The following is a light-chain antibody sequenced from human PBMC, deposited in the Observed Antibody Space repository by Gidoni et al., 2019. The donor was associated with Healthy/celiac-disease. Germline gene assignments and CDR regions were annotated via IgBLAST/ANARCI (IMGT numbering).Light chain of an antibody. Sequence: QAVVTQEPSLTVSPGGTVPPTCGSSTGPVTSGPYPYWFQQKPGQAPRTLIYDTSNKHSWTPARFSGSLLGGKAALTLSGAQPEDEAEYYCLLSYSGALVVFGGGTKLTVL. CDR1: TGPVTSGPY. V-gene: IGLV7-46*01. CDR3: LLSYSGALVV. J-gene: IGLJ2*01. CDR2: DTS.